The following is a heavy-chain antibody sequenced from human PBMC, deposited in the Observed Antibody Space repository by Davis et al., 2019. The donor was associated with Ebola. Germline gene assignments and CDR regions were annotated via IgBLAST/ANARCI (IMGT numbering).Heavy chain of an antibody. CDR1: GYIFTIYA. Sequence: ASVKVSCKASGYIFTIYAMHWVRQAPGQGLEWMGSVNGATGSTEYSERFQGRLTITMDTSANTVFMELSGLTSEDTAVYYCARDPHVGEKEYLDEWGQGSLVTVSS. CDR3: ARDPHVGEKEYLDE. J-gene: IGHJ4*02. D-gene: IGHD1-26*01. CDR2: VNGATGST. V-gene: IGHV1-3*01.